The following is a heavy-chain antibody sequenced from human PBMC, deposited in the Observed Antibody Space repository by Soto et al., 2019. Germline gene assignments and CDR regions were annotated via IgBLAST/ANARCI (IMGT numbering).Heavy chain of an antibody. Sequence: LSLTCPVSGGSISSSSYYWGWIRQPPGKGLEWIGSIYYSGSTYYNPSLKSRVTISVDTSKNQFSLKLSSVTAADTAVYYCARHDNQLLEGHYYYMDVWGKGTTVTVSS. J-gene: IGHJ6*03. CDR1: GGSISSSSYY. CDR3: ARHDNQLLEGHYYYMDV. CDR2: IYYSGST. V-gene: IGHV4-39*01. D-gene: IGHD2-2*01.